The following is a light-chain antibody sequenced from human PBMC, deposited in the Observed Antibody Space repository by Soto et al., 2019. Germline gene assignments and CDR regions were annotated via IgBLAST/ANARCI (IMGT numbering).Light chain of an antibody. J-gene: IGLJ1*01. CDR1: SSDVGGNKY. CDR2: KVT. Sequence: QSVLTQPASVSGSPGQSITISCTGTSSDVGGNKYVSWYQQYPGKVPKLLINKVTNRPSGVSYRFSGSKSGNTASLTISALLAEDEADYFCASSTRSSTLVFGTRTKVTVL. V-gene: IGLV2-14*01. CDR3: ASSTRSSTLV.